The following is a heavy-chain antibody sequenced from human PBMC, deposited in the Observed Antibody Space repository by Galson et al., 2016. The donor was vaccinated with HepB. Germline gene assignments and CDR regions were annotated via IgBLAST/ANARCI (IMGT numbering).Heavy chain of an antibody. Sequence: SLRLSCAASGFTFSNYAMHWVRQAPGKGLEWVAVIWSDGSNKDYVGSVKGRFTISRDNVKTTLYLQMNSLRAEDTAVYYCARDPILYDHSGYNYGVPAFDSWGQGTLVAVSS. CDR3: ARDPILYDHSGYNYGVPAFDS. CDR2: IWSDGSNK. CDR1: GFTFSNYA. D-gene: IGHD3-22*01. V-gene: IGHV3-33*01. J-gene: IGHJ4*02.